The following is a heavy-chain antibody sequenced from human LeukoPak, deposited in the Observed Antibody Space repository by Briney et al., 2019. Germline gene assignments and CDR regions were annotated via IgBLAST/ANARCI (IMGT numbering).Heavy chain of an antibody. Sequence: PSETLSLTCTVSGGSINSRSDCWGWIRQPPGKGLEWIGSNSGSTHYNPSLKSRVTMSIDTSKNQFSLRLSSVTAADTAVYYCARRPGEYGGNDFDYWGQGTLVTVSS. V-gene: IGHV4-39*01. CDR2: NSGST. J-gene: IGHJ4*02. CDR1: GGSINSRSDC. CDR3: ARRPGEYGGNDFDY. D-gene: IGHD4/OR15-4a*01.